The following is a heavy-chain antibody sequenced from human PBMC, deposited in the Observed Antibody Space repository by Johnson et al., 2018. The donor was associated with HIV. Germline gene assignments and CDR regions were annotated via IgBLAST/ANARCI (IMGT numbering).Heavy chain of an antibody. CDR1: GFTFSSYA. CDR3: AREIGRSVMTFYDYVGPTPPGPAFDI. CDR2: IYSGGST. Sequence: VQLVESGGGLVQPGGSLRLSCAASGFTFSSYAMSWVRQAPGKGLEWVSVIYSGGSTYYADSVKGRFTISRDNSKNTLYLQMNSLRAEDTAVYYCAREIGRSVMTFYDYVGPTPPGPAFDIWGQGTMVTVSS. D-gene: IGHD3-16*01. J-gene: IGHJ3*02. V-gene: IGHV3-66*01.